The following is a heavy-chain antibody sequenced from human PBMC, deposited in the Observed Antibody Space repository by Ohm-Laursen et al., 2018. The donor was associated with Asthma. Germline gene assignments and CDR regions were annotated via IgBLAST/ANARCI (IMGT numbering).Heavy chain of an antibody. CDR2: IKSKTDGGTT. Sequence: SLRLSCAASGFTFSNAWMSWVRQAPGKGLEWVGRIKSKTDGGTTDYAAPVKGRFTISRDDSKNTLYLQMNSLKTEDTAVYYCTTYYYDSSGYYSSPVDYWGQGTLVTVSS. V-gene: IGHV3-15*01. J-gene: IGHJ4*02. D-gene: IGHD3-22*01. CDR1: GFTFSNAW. CDR3: TTYYYDSSGYYSSPVDY.